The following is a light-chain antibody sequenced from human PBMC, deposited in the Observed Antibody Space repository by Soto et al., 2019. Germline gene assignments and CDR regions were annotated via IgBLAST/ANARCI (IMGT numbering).Light chain of an antibody. CDR1: QSVSSN. Sequence: IVMTQSPATVSVSLGDRATLSCRASQSVSSNLAWYQLKPGQAPRLLIYGASTRATGIPARFSGSGSGTEFTLTISSLEPEDFAVYYCQQRSNWPPIPFGQGTRLEI. V-gene: IGKV3-15*01. CDR2: GAS. J-gene: IGKJ5*01. CDR3: QQRSNWPPIP.